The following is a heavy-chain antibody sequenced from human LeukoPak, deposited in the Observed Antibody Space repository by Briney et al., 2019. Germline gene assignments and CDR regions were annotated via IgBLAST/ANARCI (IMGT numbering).Heavy chain of an antibody. CDR1: GFTFSTDN. J-gene: IGHJ4*02. Sequence: GGSLRLSCAASGFTFSTDNMNWVRQAPGKGLEWVSYISSGSDIIYYADSVKGRFTISRDNAKNSLYLQMNSLRAEDTAVYYCAREVGATDYWGQGTLVTVSS. D-gene: IGHD1-26*01. V-gene: IGHV3-48*01. CDR3: AREVGATDY. CDR2: ISSGSDII.